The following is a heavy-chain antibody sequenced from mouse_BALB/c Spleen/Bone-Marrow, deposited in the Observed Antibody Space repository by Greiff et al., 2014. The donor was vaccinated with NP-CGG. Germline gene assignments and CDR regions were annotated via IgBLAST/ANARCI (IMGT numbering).Heavy chain of an antibody. Sequence: QVHVKQSGAELVRPGASVTLSCEASGYKFTDYEMHWVKQTPVHGLEWIGSIDPETGGTAYNQNFKGKATLTADRSSTTAYMELRSLTSEDSAVYYCTREGIYFGYDVPMDYWGQGTSVTVSS. CDR2: IDPETGGT. CDR1: GYKFTDYE. V-gene: IGHV1-15*01. D-gene: IGHD2-2*01. J-gene: IGHJ4*01. CDR3: TREGIYFGYDVPMDY.